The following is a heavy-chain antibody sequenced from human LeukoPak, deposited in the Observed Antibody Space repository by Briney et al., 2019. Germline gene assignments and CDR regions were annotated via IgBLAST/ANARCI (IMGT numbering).Heavy chain of an antibody. V-gene: IGHV3-23*01. Sequence: PGGSLRLSCAASGFTFSSYAMSWVRQTPGKGLDWVSTIYGSGGSTHYADSVKDRFTISRDDSKNTLYLRMDSLRAEDTAVYYCAKDRGADYYYGVGVWGQGTTVSVSS. CDR3: AKDRGADYYYGVGV. J-gene: IGHJ6*02. CDR2: IYGSGGST. CDR1: GFTFSSYA.